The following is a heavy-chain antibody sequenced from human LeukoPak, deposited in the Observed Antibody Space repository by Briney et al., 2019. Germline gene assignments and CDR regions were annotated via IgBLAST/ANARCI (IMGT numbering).Heavy chain of an antibody. CDR1: GFTFSIYA. D-gene: IGHD6-13*01. CDR2: ISGSGGST. J-gene: IGHJ4*02. CDR3: AKDGYSSSWYYFDY. V-gene: IGHV3-23*01. Sequence: PGGSLRLSCAASGFTFSIYAMSWVRQAPGKGLEWVSAISGSGGSTYYADSVKGRFTISRDNSKNTLYLQMNSLRAEDTAVYYCAKDGYSSSWYYFDYWGQGTLVTVSS.